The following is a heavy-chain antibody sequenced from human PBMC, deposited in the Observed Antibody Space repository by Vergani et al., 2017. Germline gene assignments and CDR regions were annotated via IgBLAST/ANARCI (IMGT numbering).Heavy chain of an antibody. CDR2: IYPGDSDT. CDR3: ARHAKRGCISTSCYLDYYYCMDV. J-gene: IGHJ6*03. CDR1: GYSFTSYW. V-gene: IGHV5-51*01. D-gene: IGHD2-2*01. Sequence: EVQLVQSGAEVKKPGESLKISCKGSGYSFTSYWIGWVRQMPGKGLEWMGIIYPGDSDTRYSPSFQGQVTISADKSISTAYLQWSSLKASDTAMYYCARHAKRGCISTSCYLDYYYCMDVWGKGTTVTVSS.